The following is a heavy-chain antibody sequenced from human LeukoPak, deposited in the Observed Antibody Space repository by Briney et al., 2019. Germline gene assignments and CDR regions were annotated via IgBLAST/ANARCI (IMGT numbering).Heavy chain of an antibody. CDR3: AREFWNYRSGNLQAFDI. D-gene: IGHD3-10*01. J-gene: IGHJ3*02. CDR2: IYTSGST. V-gene: IGHV4-61*02. Sequence: SQTLSLTCTVSGGSISSGSYYWSWIRQPAGKGLEWIGRIYTSGSTKYNPSLKSRVTISVDTSKNQFSLRLSSVTAADTAVYYCAREFWNYRSGNLQAFDIWGQGTMVTVSS. CDR1: GGSISSGSYY.